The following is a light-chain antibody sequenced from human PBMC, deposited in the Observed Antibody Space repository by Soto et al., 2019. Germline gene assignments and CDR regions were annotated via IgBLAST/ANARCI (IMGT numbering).Light chain of an antibody. V-gene: IGKV3-15*01. Sequence: EILMTQSPSTLSVSPGERATFSCRASQSVSSKLAWYQQKPGQAPRLVIYNASTRATGFPATFSGSGSGTEFTLTISDLQSEDFAVYYCQQYYNWPYTFGQGTRLEIK. CDR2: NAS. CDR1: QSVSSK. CDR3: QQYYNWPYT. J-gene: IGKJ5*01.